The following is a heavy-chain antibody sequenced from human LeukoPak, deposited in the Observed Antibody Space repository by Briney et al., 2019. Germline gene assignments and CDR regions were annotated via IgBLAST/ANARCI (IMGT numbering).Heavy chain of an antibody. V-gene: IGHV1-2*02. CDR1: GYTFTGYY. J-gene: IGHJ4*02. CDR2: INPNSGAT. CDR3: ARRYYDILTGPRIDY. Sequence: GASVKVSCKASGYTFTGYYMHWLRHAPGQGLEWMGWINPNSGATNYAQKFQGRVTMTRDTSISTAYMELSRLRSDDTAVYYCARRYYDILTGPRIDYWGQGTLVTVSS. D-gene: IGHD3-9*01.